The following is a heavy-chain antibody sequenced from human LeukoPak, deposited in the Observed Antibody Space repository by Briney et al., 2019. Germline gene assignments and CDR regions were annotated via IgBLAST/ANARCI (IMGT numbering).Heavy chain of an antibody. CDR1: GFTFSSHW. J-gene: IGHJ4*02. CDR2: IKHDGSER. V-gene: IGHV3-7*05. D-gene: IGHD1-7*01. Sequence: AGRSLRLSCAASGFTFSSHWMTWVRQAPGKGLEWVANIKHDGSERYYVGSVQGRFTISRDNAKNSLYLQMNSLRAEDTAVYYCAVYNWNSKRDLDYWGQGTLVTVSS. CDR3: AVYNWNSKRDLDY.